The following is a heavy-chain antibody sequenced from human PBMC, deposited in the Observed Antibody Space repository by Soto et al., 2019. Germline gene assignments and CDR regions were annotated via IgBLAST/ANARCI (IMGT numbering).Heavy chain of an antibody. CDR1: GYTFTSYD. CDR2: MNPNSGNT. D-gene: IGHD3-10*01. J-gene: IGHJ3*02. V-gene: IGHV1-8*01. CDR3: ARGLTMVRGVSDAFDI. Sequence: LKVSCKASGYTFTSYDINWVRQATGQGLEWMGWMNPNSGNTGYAQKFQGRVTMTRNTSISTAYMELSSLRSEDTAVYYCARGLTMVRGVSDAFDIWGQGTMVTVSS.